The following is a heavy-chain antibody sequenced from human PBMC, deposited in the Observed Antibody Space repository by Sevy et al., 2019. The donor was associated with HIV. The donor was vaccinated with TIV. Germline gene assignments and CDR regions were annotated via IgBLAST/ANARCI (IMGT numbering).Heavy chain of an antibody. J-gene: IGHJ4*02. CDR1: GFTFSNYG. Sequence: GESLKISCAGSGFTFSNYGMHWVRQVPGKGLEWVTFIRYDGSDKYYAASVKGRFTISRDDSKNTLYLQMDSLRAEDTAIYYCAKDLAGPGRRYFDYWGQGTLVTVSS. CDR2: IRYDGSDK. CDR3: AKDLAGPGRRYFDY. D-gene: IGHD6-13*01. V-gene: IGHV3-30*02.